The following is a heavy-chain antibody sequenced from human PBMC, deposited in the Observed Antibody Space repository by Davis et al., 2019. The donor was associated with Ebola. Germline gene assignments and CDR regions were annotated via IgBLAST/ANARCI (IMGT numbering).Heavy chain of an antibody. CDR2: ISSSSSTI. J-gene: IGHJ6*02. Sequence: ETLSLTCAVYGWSFSGYYWSWVRQAPGKGLEWFSYISSSSSTIYYADSVKDRFTISRDNAKNSLYLQMNSLRDEDTAVYYCARDRGGYDYYYYGMDVWGQGTTVTVSS. CDR1: GWSFSGYY. V-gene: IGHV3-48*02. D-gene: IGHD5-12*01. CDR3: ARDRGGYDYYYYGMDV.